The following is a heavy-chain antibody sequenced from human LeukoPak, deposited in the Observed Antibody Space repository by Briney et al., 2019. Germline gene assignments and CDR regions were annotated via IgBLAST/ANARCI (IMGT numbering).Heavy chain of an antibody. CDR2: IKHSGST. CDR1: GGSFSGYY. J-gene: IGHJ4*02. V-gene: IGHV4-34*01. Sequence: SETLSLTCAVYGGSFSGYYWSWIRQPPGKGLEWIGEIKHSGSTNYNPSLKSRVTISVDTSKNQFSLKLSSVTAADTAMYYCARAWATDYFDYWGQGTLVTVSS. CDR3: ARAWATDYFDY.